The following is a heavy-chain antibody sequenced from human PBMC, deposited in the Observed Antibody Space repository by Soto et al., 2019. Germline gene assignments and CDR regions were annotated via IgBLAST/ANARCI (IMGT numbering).Heavy chain of an antibody. CDR3: ARMGRSILPAGSRYYYYGMDV. D-gene: IGHD2-2*01. CDR2: ISAYNGNT. J-gene: IGHJ6*02. V-gene: IGHV1-18*04. Sequence: GXSVKVSCKASGYPFTSYGIIWVRQAPGQGLEWMGWISAYNGNTNYAQKLQGRVTMTTDTSTSTAYMELRSLRSDDTAVYYCARMGRSILPAGSRYYYYGMDVWAQGTTVTVSS. CDR1: GYPFTSYG.